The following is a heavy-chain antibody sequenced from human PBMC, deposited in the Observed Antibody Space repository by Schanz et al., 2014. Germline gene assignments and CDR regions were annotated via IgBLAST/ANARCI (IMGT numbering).Heavy chain of an antibody. CDR3: AKAGSGWSTAGYYY. CDR2: ISDNGIST. V-gene: IGHV3-23*04. Sequence: EVQLVESGGGLVRPGRSLRLSCATSGFTFSRFGMHWVRQAPGKGLEWVSGISDNGISTYYADSVKGRFSISRENSKSILYLQMNSLRAEDTAVYYCAKAGSGWSTAGYYYWGQGTLVAVSS. J-gene: IGHJ4*02. D-gene: IGHD6-19*01. CDR1: GFTFSRFG.